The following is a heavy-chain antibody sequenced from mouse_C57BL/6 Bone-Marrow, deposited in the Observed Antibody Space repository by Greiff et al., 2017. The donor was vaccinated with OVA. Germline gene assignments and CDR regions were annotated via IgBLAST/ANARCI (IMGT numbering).Heavy chain of an antibody. V-gene: IGHV1-19*01. D-gene: IGHD1-1*01. CDR2: INPYNGGT. CDR3: ALYGSRDWYFDV. J-gene: IGHJ1*03. Sequence: EVMLVESGPVLVKPGASVKMSCKASGYTFTDYYMNWVKQSHGKSLEWIGVINPYNGGTSYNQKFKGKATLTVDKSSSTAYMELNSLTSEDSAVYYCALYGSRDWYFDVWGTGTTVTVSS. CDR1: GYTFTDYY.